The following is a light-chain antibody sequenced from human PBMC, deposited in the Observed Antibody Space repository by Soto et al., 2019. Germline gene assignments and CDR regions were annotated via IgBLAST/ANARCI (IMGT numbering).Light chain of an antibody. CDR3: RSYTSSSTHVV. CDR2: DVS. J-gene: IGLJ2*01. CDR1: SSDVGGYNY. V-gene: IGLV2-14*01. Sequence: QSALTQPASVSGSPGQSITISCTGTSSDVGGYNYVSWYQQHPGKAPKLMIYDVSNRPSGVSNRFSGSKSGNTASLTISGRQAEDEADYYCRSYTSSSTHVVFGGGTKLTVL.